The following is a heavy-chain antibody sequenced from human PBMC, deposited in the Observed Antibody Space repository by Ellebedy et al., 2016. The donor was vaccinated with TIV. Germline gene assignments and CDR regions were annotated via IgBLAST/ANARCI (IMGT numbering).Heavy chain of an antibody. CDR1: GYTFTSYD. CDR3: ARGYYYDRSGYPTASLEYYFDY. Sequence: AASVKVSCKASGYTFTSYDINWVRQATGQGLEWMGWMNPNSGNTGYAQKFQGRVTMTRNTSISTAYMELSSLRSEDTAVYYCARGYYYDRSGYPTASLEYYFDYWGQGTLVTVSS. CDR2: MNPNSGNT. J-gene: IGHJ4*02. D-gene: IGHD3-22*01. V-gene: IGHV1-8*01.